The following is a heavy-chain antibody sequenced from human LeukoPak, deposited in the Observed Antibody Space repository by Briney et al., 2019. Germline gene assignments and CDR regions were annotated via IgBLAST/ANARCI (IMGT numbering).Heavy chain of an antibody. V-gene: IGHV4-59*08. CDR1: GGSISSYY. J-gene: IGHJ4*02. CDR3: ARRYCGGDCPIDY. Sequence: SETLSLTCTVSGGSISSYYWSWIRQPPGKGLEWIGYIYYSGSTNYNPSLKSRITISVDTSKNQFSLKLSSVTAADTAVYYCARRYCGGDCPIDYWGQGTLVTVSS. CDR2: IYYSGST. D-gene: IGHD2-21*02.